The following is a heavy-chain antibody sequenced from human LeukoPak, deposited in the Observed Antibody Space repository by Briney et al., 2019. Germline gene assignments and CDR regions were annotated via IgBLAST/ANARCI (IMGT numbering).Heavy chain of an antibody. Sequence: PGGSLRLSCAASGFTFSSYEMNWVRQAPGKGPEWVSAISGSGGSTYYADSVKGRFTISRDNSKNTLYLQMNSLRAEDTAVYYCAKPYYDSSGYSAFDIWGQGTMVTVSS. CDR2: ISGSGGST. CDR3: AKPYYDSSGYSAFDI. V-gene: IGHV3-23*01. CDR1: GFTFSSYE. J-gene: IGHJ3*02. D-gene: IGHD3-22*01.